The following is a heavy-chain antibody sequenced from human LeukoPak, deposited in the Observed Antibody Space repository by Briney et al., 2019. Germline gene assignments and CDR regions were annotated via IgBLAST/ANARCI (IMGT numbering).Heavy chain of an antibody. CDR2: IYYSGST. CDR3: ACRNYYYYMDV. J-gene: IGHJ6*03. D-gene: IGHD1-14*01. V-gene: IGHV4-59*08. Sequence: PSETLSLTCTVSGGSISSYYWSWIRQPPGKGLEWIGYIYYSGSTYYNPSLKSRVTISVDTSKNQFSLKLSSVTAADTAVYYCACRNYYYYMDVWGKGTTVTVSS. CDR1: GGSISSYY.